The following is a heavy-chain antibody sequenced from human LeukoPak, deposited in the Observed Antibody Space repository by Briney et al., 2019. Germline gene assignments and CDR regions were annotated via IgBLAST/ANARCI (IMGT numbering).Heavy chain of an antibody. J-gene: IGHJ3*02. CDR3: AREGVEQQLVNHESAFDI. CDR1: GGTFSSYA. Sequence: SVKVSCKASGGTFSSYAISWVRQAPGQGLEWMGGIIPIFGTANYAQKFRGRVTITTDESTSTAYMELSSLRSEDTAVYYCAREGVEQQLVNHESAFDIWGQGTMVTVSS. V-gene: IGHV1-69*05. CDR2: IIPIFGTA. D-gene: IGHD6-13*01.